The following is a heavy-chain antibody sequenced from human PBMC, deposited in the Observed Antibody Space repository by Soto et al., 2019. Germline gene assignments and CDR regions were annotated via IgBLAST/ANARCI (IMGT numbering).Heavy chain of an antibody. V-gene: IGHV4-39*07. CDR3: ARGLLVRNYYGSGSYYPTNNWFDP. J-gene: IGHJ5*02. CDR2: IYYTGST. CDR1: AGYISSVGYY. Sequence: SETLSLTCTVSAGYISSVGYYWAWIRQHPGEGPEWIGNIYYTGSTNYNPSHKSRVTISVDTSKNQFSLELSSVTAADTAVYYCARGLLVRNYYGSGSYYPTNNWFDPWGQGTLVTVSS. D-gene: IGHD3-10*01.